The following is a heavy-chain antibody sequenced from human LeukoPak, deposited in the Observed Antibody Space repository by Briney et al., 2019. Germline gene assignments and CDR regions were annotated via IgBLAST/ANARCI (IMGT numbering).Heavy chain of an antibody. CDR1: GGSISSYY. V-gene: IGHV4-59*12. Sequence: SETLSLTCTVSGGSISSYYWSWIRQPPGKGLEWIGYISYSGSTNYNPSLKSRVTISVDTSKNQFSLKLSSVTAADTAVYYCARRESYGGNSAGFDWGQGTLVTVSS. CDR2: ISYSGST. CDR3: ARRESYGGNSAGFD. D-gene: IGHD4-23*01. J-gene: IGHJ4*02.